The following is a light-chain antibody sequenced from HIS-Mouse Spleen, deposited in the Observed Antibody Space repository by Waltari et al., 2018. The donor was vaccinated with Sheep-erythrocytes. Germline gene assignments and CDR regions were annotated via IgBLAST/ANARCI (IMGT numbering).Light chain of an antibody. J-gene: IGLJ1*01. CDR1: SSDVGGYNY. CDR3: CSYAGSYNHV. Sequence: QSALTQPRSVSGSPGQSVTISCTGTSSDVGGYNYVSWYQQHPGKAPKLMIYDVSKRPSGVPDLFSGSKSGTTASLTISGLQAEDEADYYCCSYAGSYNHVFATGTKVTVL. CDR2: DVS. V-gene: IGLV2-11*01.